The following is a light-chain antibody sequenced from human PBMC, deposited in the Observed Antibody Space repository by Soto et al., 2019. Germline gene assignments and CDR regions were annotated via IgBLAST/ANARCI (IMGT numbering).Light chain of an antibody. J-gene: IGKJ5*01. CDR1: QSISSY. V-gene: IGKV1-39*01. CDR2: AAS. Sequence: DIQMTQSPSSLSASVGDRVTITCRASQSISSYLNWYQQKPGKAPKLLIYAASSLQSGVPSRFSGSGSGTEFTITISSLQPEDFATYYCQQSYSTLAITFGQGTRLEIK. CDR3: QQSYSTLAIT.